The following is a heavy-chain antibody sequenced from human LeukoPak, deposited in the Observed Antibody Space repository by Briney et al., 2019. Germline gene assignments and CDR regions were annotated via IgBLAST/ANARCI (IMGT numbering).Heavy chain of an antibody. CDR2: IYYSGST. D-gene: IGHD3-22*01. V-gene: IGHV4-59*01. J-gene: IGHJ3*02. CDR3: ARYTYYYDSSGYPAGAFDI. CDR1: GGSISSYY. Sequence: PSETLSLTCTVSGGSISSYYWSWIRQPPGKGLEWIGYIYYSGSTNYNPSLKSRVTISVDTSKNLFSLKLSSVTAADTAVYYCARYTYYYDSSGYPAGAFDIWGQGTMVTVSS.